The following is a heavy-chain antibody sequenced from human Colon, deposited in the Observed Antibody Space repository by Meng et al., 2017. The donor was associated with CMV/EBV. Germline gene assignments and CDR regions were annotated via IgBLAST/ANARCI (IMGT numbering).Heavy chain of an antibody. V-gene: IGHV4-39*07. CDR1: VASNVLIIYS. CDR3: APFGGGWDLP. D-gene: IGHD3-16*01. CDR2: MSNKGAT. J-gene: IGHJ5*02. Sequence: ACGPGLGRPTATQCSSCDVSVASNVLIIYSGGWVLHPPGKGLEWIGSMSNKGATNYNPSLKSRFTMSIDASKNQFSLSLTSVTAADTAVYYLAPFGGGWDLPWGQGTLVTVSS.